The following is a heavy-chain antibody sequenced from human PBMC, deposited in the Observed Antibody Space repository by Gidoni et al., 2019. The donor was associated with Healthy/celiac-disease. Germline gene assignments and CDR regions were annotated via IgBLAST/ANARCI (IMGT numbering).Heavy chain of an antibody. Sequence: QVQLGESGGGLVKPGGSMRLSCEACGFTFSDYYMSWSRQAPGKGLEWVSYISSSSSYTNDADSVKGRFTISRDNAKNSLYLQMNSLRAEDTAVYYCARAFSSSSPFDYWGQGTLVTVSS. V-gene: IGHV3-11*05. CDR1: GFTFSDYY. J-gene: IGHJ4*02. D-gene: IGHD6-13*01. CDR3: ARAFSSSSPFDY. CDR2: ISSSSSYT.